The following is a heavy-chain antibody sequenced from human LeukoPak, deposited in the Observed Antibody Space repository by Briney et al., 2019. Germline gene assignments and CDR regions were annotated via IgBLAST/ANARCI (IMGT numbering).Heavy chain of an antibody. Sequence: ASVKVSCKASGYTFTSYYMHWVRQATGQGLEWMGWMNPNSGNTGYAQKFQGRVTMTRNTSISTAYMELSSLRSEDTAVYYCARASRIASAFDIWGQGTMVTVSS. CDR1: GYTFTSYY. V-gene: IGHV1-8*02. J-gene: IGHJ3*02. D-gene: IGHD6-13*01. CDR3: ARASRIASAFDI. CDR2: MNPNSGNT.